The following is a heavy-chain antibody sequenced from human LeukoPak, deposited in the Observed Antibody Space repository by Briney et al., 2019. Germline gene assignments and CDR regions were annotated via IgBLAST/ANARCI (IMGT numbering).Heavy chain of an antibody. J-gene: IGHJ4*02. Sequence: SETLSLTCTVSGGSISSYYWSWIRQPPGKGLEWIGYIYYSGSTNYNPSLKSRVTISVDTSKNQFSLKLSSVTAADTAVYYCARLGPYDFWSGYHPSDYWGQGTLVTVSS. V-gene: IGHV4-59*12. CDR3: ARLGPYDFWSGYHPSDY. CDR1: GGSISSYY. D-gene: IGHD3-3*01. CDR2: IYYSGST.